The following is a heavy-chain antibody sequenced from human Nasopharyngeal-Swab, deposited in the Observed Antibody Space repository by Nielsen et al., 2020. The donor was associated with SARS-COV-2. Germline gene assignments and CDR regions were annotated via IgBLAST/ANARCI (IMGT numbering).Heavy chain of an antibody. Sequence: ASVKVSCKASGYTFTGYYMHWVRQAPGQGLEWMGWINAANGNTYYSQKFQGRVTITRDTSASTAYMEVSSLRSEDTAVYYCASGSPDSSGWTRHDYWGQGTLVTVSS. V-gene: IGHV1-3*01. CDR2: INAANGNT. J-gene: IGHJ4*02. D-gene: IGHD6-19*01. CDR1: GYTFTGYY. CDR3: ASGSPDSSGWTRHDY.